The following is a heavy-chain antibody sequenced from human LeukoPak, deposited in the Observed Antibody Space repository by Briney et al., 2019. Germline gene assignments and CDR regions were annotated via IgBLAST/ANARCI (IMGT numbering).Heavy chain of an antibody. CDR3: ARRKGGYSYYYYYMDV. D-gene: IGHD4-23*01. J-gene: IGHJ6*03. CDR1: GYSISSGYY. CDR2: IYHSGST. V-gene: IGHV4-38-2*02. Sequence: SETLSLTCTVSGYSISSGYYWGWVRQPPGKGLEWIGSIYHSGSTYYNPSLKSRVTISVDTSKNQFSLKLSSVTAADTAVYYCARRKGGYSYYYYYMDVWGKGTTVTVSS.